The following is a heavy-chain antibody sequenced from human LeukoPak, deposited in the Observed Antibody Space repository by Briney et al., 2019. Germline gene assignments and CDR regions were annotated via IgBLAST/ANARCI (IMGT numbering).Heavy chain of an antibody. V-gene: IGHV4-59*01. J-gene: IGHJ6*02. CDR1: GGSISSYY. Sequence: PSETLSLTCTVSGGSISSYYWSWIRQPPGKGLEWIGYIYYSGSTNYNPSLKSRVTISVDTSKNQFSLKLSSVTAADTAVYYCARADLGYYGMDVWGQGTTVTVPS. D-gene: IGHD3-16*01. CDR2: IYYSGST. CDR3: ARADLGYYGMDV.